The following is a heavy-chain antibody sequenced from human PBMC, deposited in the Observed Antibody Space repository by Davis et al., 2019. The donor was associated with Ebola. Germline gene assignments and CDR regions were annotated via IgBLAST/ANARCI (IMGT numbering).Heavy chain of an antibody. CDR1: GGSISGSSYF. CDR2: IFYSGST. D-gene: IGHD3-10*01. CDR3: ARGQSGSDYSLWQY. Sequence: SETLSLTCTVSGGSISGSSYFWGWLRQPPGKGLEWIGTIFYSGSTYYNPSLKSRVTISIDTSKKQISLNLTSVTAADTAVYYCARGQSGSDYSLWQYWGQGTLVTVSS. J-gene: IGHJ4*02. V-gene: IGHV4-39*07.